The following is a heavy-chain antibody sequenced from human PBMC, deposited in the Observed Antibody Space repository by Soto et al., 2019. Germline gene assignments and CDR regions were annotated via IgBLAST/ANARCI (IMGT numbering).Heavy chain of an antibody. CDR1: GFTFSNYA. J-gene: IGHJ6*02. V-gene: IGHV3-23*01. CDR2: INDSGDTT. Sequence: EVQLLESGGGSEQPGGSLRLSCAASGFTFSNYAMSWVRQAPGTGLEWVSIINDSGDTTYYADSVRSRCTISRDKSKNTVFLQINSPRAEDTAMYYSAKVASGWYAMDAWGQGTTVTVPS. D-gene: IGHD6-19*01. CDR3: AKVASGWYAMDA.